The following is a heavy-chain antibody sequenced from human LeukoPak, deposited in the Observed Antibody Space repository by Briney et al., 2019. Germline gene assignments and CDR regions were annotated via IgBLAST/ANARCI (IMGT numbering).Heavy chain of an antibody. CDR1: GGSFSGYY. V-gene: IGHV4-34*01. CDR2: IYYSGST. D-gene: IGHD6-19*01. Sequence: SETLSLTCAVYGGSFSGYYWGWIRQPPGKGLEWIGSIYYSGSTYYNPSLKSRVTISVDTSKNQFSLKLSSVTAADTAVYYCARVNGYSSGWYGDYFDYWGQGTLVTVSS. J-gene: IGHJ4*02. CDR3: ARVNGYSSGWYGDYFDY.